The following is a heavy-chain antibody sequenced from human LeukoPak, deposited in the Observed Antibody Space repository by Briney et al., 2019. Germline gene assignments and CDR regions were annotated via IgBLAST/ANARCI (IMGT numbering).Heavy chain of an antibody. V-gene: IGHV3-33*08. J-gene: IGHJ4*02. CDR2: IWYDGSNK. CDR3: ARDSRGGRPDDD. D-gene: IGHD3-16*01. Sequence: GGSLRLSCAASGFTFSSYWMSWGRQAPGKGLEWVAVIWYDGSNKYYADSVKGRFTISRDNSKNTLYLQMNSLRAEDTAVYYCARDSRGGRPDDDWGQGTLVTVSS. CDR1: GFTFSSYW.